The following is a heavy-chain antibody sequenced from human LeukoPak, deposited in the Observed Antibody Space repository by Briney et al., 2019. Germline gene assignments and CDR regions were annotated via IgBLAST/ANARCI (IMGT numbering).Heavy chain of an antibody. D-gene: IGHD1-14*01. J-gene: IGHJ4*02. CDR2: IIPIFGTA. CDR1: GGTFSSYA. V-gene: IGHV1-69*13. CDR3: ATDLLLSGSPRTPIG. Sequence: ASVKVSCKASGGTFSSYAISWVRQAPGQGLEWMGGIIPIFGTANYAQKFQGRVTITADESTSTAYMELSSLRSEDTAVYYCATDLLLSGSPRTPIGWGQGTLVTVSS.